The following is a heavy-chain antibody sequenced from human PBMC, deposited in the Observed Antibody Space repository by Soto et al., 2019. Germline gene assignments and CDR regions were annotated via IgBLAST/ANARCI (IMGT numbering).Heavy chain of an antibody. D-gene: IGHD6-19*01. CDR2: VSWNSGNI. J-gene: IGHJ5*02. CDR1: GFTFEDYA. V-gene: IGHV3-9*01. CDR3: AKDPSLGWFPHNWFDP. Sequence: EVQMVGSGGGLVQPGRSLRLSCAASGFTFEDYAMHWVRKAPGKGLEWVSGVSWNSGNIGYAESVKGRFTISRDNAKNSLYLQMNSLRTEDTAFYYCAKDPSLGWFPHNWFDPWGQGTLVIVSS.